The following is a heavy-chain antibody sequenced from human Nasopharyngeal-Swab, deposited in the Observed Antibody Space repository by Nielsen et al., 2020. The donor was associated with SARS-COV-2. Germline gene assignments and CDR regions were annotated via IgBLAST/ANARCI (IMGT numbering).Heavy chain of an antibody. J-gene: IGHJ4*02. D-gene: IGHD6-13*01. CDR3: ARDDGDVPGITGSGPPGGY. CDR2: INPNSGDT. V-gene: IGHV1-2*06. Sequence: ASVKVSCKSSGGTFRNSGFSWVRQAPGQGLEWMGRINPNSGDTNYAQKFQGRVTVTRDTSINTAYMELSSLRSDDTAVYYCARDDGDVPGITGSGPPGGYWGQGTLVTVSS. CDR1: GGTFRNSG.